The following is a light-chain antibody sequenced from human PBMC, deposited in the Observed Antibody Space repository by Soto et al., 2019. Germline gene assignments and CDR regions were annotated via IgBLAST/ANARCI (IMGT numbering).Light chain of an antibody. J-gene: IGKJ1*01. CDR1: QSLNRNY. CDR2: GAF. Sequence: EVVLTQSPGTLSLSPGERATLSCRASQSLNRNYLAWYQRKPGQPPRLLMYGAFNRATDIPARFSGSVSGTDFTLTITRLEPEDFAVYYCQQYESSPLTFGQGTKVEF. V-gene: IGKV3-20*01. CDR3: QQYESSPLT.